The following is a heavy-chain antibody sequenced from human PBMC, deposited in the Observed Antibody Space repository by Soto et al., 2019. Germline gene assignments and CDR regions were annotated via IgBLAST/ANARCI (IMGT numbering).Heavy chain of an antibody. CDR3: ARGYGSGSYWAY. Sequence: QVQLQQWGAGLLKPSETLSLSCAVYGGSFSAYYWSWIRQHPGKGLEWIGEINHGGSTNYNPSLKSRVTISLDTPKNQFSLKLNSVTDADTDVYYCARGYGSGSYWAYWGQGTLVTVSS. CDR1: GGSFSAYY. D-gene: IGHD3-10*01. CDR2: INHGGST. J-gene: IGHJ4*02. V-gene: IGHV4-34*02.